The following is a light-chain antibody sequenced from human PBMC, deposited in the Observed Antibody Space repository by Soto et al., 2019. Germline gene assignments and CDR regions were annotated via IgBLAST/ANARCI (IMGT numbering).Light chain of an antibody. CDR1: QGISSY. V-gene: IGKV1-27*01. J-gene: IGKJ1*01. CDR3: QQYNSAPRT. Sequence: EIEMTQSPSSLSVSAGDRVTITCRASQGISSYLAWYQQKPGKAPKLLIYAASTLQTGVPSRFSGSGSGTDFTLTISSLQPEDVATYYCQQYNSAPRTFGQGTKVEIK. CDR2: AAS.